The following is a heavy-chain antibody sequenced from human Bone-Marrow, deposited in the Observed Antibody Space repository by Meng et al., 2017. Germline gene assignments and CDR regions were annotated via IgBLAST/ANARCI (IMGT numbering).Heavy chain of an antibody. V-gene: IGHV3-9*01. CDR3: AKEIRPNDY. J-gene: IGHJ4*02. Sequence: SLKISCAASGFAFDDFAMHWVRQAPGKGLEWVSGISWNSGSIHYADSVKGRFTISRDNAKNSLYLQMNSLRAEDTAIYYCAKEIRPNDYWGQGTLVTVSS. CDR1: GFAFDDFA. CDR2: ISWNSGSI.